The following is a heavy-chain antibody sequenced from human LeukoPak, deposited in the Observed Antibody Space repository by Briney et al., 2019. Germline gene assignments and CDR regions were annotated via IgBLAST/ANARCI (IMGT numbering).Heavy chain of an antibody. V-gene: IGHV3-23*01. CDR3: AKPCIRMMVVLMNYFDY. D-gene: IGHD3-22*01. CDR2: ITAAGSTA. J-gene: IGHJ4*02. CDR1: GFTFSSYA. Sequence: GGSLRLSCAASGFTFSSYAMSWVRQTPGRGLGWDASITAAGSTAYYADFVKGLFVISRDNSENTLYLQMSSLRAEDTAVYYCAKPCIRMMVVLMNYFDYWGQGSLVTVSA.